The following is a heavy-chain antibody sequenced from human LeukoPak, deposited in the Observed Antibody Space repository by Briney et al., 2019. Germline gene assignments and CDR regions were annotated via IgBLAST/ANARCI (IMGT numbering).Heavy chain of an antibody. CDR3: ARGGGNCLDY. Sequence: GRSLRLSCAASGFTFNNYPMHWVRQAPGKGLEWVAVVSYDGSNKYYADSVKGRFTISRNNSKNTLYLQMNSLRAEDTAVYYCARGGGNCLDYWGQGTLVAVSS. CDR2: VSYDGSNK. V-gene: IGHV3-30-3*01. CDR1: GFTFNNYP. J-gene: IGHJ4*02. D-gene: IGHD3-16*01.